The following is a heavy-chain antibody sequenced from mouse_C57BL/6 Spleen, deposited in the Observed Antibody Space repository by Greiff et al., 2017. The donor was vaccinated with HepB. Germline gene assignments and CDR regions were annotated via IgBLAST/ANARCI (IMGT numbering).Heavy chain of an antibody. J-gene: IGHJ2*01. Sequence: VQLVESGAELVRPGASVTLSCKASGYTFTDYEMHWVKQTPVHGLEWIGAIDPETGGTAYNQKFKGKAILTADKSSSTAYMELRSLTSEDSAVYYCTRGYYPYFDYWGQGTTLTVSS. D-gene: IGHD1-1*01. CDR1: GYTFTDYE. CDR2: IDPETGGT. CDR3: TRGYYPYFDY. V-gene: IGHV1-15*01.